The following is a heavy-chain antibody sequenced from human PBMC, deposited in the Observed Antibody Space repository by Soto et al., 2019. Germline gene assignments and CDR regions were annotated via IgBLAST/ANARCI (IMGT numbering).Heavy chain of an antibody. V-gene: IGHV1-69*13. D-gene: IGHD3-16*01. CDR3: ANLRKGGLDY. CDR1: GGTFSSYA. J-gene: IGHJ4*02. Sequence: ASVKVSCKASGGTFSSYAISWVRQAPGQGLEWMGGIIPIFGTANYAQKFQGRVTITADESTSTAYMELSSLRSEDTAVYYCANLRKGGLDYWGQGTLVTAPQ. CDR2: IIPIFGTA.